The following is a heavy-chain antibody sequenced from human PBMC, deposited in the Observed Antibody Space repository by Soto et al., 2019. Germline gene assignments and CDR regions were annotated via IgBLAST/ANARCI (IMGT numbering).Heavy chain of an antibody. CDR3: ARGYCSGGSCYAGPFDY. CDR1: GGSISSYY. V-gene: IGHV4-59*01. J-gene: IGHJ4*02. D-gene: IGHD2-15*01. Sequence: QVQLQESGPGLVKPSETLSLTCTVSGGSISSYYWSWIRQPPGQGLEWVAYIYYSGSTNYNPSLKSRVTISVDTSKTPFSLKLSSVTAADTAVYYCARGYCSGGSCYAGPFDYWGQGTLVTVSS. CDR2: IYYSGST.